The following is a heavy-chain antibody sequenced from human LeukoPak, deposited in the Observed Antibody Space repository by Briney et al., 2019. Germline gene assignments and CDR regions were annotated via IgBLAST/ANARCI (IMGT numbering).Heavy chain of an antibody. CDR2: IYYSGST. J-gene: IGHJ5*02. V-gene: IGHV4-59*01. CDR3: ARDLPIDYGDYSGWFDP. CDR1: GGSISSYY. D-gene: IGHD4-17*01. Sequence: PSETLSLTCTVSGGSISSYYWSWLPQPPGKGLEGIGYIYYSGSTNYNPSLNSRVNISVDTSKNQFSLTMSSVTAADTAGYYGARDLPIDYGDYSGWFDPWGQGTLVTFSS.